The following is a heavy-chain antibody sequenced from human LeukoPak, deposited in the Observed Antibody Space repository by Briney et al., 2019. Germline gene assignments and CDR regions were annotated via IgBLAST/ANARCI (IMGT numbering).Heavy chain of an antibody. J-gene: IGHJ4*02. V-gene: IGHV3-23*01. CDR2: ISGSGGST. CDR1: GFSLSSYA. D-gene: IGHD2-15*01. CDR3: AKRMQGPRSFDY. Sequence: PGGSLRLSCAASGFSLSSYAMSWVRQAPGKGLEWVSAISGSGGSTYYADSVKGRFTISRDNSKNTLYLQMNSLRAEDTAVYYCAKRMQGPRSFDYWGQGALVTVSS.